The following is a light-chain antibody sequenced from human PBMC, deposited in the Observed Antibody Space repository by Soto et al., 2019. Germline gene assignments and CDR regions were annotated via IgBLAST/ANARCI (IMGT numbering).Light chain of an antibody. Sequence: SYELAHPPSVSVAPGQTARKSCGGNNIGSKTVHWYLQKPGQAPVLVVHDDRDRPSGIPERFSGSNSGNTATLTITRVEAGDEADYYCQVWDSSSDHYVFGTGTKLTVL. J-gene: IGLJ1*01. CDR1: NIGSKT. V-gene: IGLV3-21*02. CDR2: DDR. CDR3: QVWDSSSDHYV.